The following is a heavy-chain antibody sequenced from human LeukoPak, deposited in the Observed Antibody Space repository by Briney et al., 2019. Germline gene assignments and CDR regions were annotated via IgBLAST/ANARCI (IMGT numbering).Heavy chain of an antibody. CDR2: ISSSSSYI. Sequence: GGSLRLSCAASGFTFSSYAMHWVRQAPGKGLEWVSSISSSSSYIYYADSVKGRFTISRDNAKNSLYLQMNSLRAEDTAVYYCARAGDWNNFDYWGQGTLVTVSS. CDR1: GFTFSSYA. D-gene: IGHD1/OR15-1a*01. CDR3: ARAGDWNNFDY. J-gene: IGHJ4*02. V-gene: IGHV3-21*01.